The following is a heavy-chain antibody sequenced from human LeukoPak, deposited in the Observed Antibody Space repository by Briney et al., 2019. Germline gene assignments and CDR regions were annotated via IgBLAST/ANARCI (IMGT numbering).Heavy chain of an antibody. J-gene: IGHJ4*02. CDR3: AREDYGETDY. D-gene: IGHD4-17*01. CDR2: INHSGST. CDR1: GGSFSGYY. V-gene: IGHV4-34*01. Sequence: SETLSLTCAVYGGSFSGYYWSWVRQPPGKGLEWIGEINHSGSTNYNPSLKSRVTISVDTSKNQFSLKLSSVTAADTVVYYCAREDYGETDYWGQGTLVTVSS.